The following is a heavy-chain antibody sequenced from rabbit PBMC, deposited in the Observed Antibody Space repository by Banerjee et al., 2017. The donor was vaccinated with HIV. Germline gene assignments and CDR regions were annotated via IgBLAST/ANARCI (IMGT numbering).Heavy chain of an antibody. CDR1: GFSFSSGYD. Sequence: QEQLEESGGDLVKPEGSLTLTCTASGFSFSSGYDMCWVRQAPGKGLEWIGYIYAGSGNTWYANWVNGRFTISKTSSTTVTLQMTSLTAADTATYFCARAGSGYRQFALWGQGTLVTVS. CDR2: IYAGSGNT. J-gene: IGHJ3*01. D-gene: IGHD8-1*01. CDR3: ARAGSGYRQFAL. V-gene: IGHV1S45*01.